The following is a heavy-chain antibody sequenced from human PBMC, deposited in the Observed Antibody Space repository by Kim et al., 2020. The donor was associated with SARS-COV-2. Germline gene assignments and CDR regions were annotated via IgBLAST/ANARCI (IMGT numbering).Heavy chain of an antibody. Sequence: GESLRISCKGSGYSFTSYWISWVRQMPGKGLEWMGRIDPSDSYTNYSPSFQGHVTISADKSISTAYLQWSSLKASDTAMYYCARWARGIAVTRGADYWGQGTLVTVSS. J-gene: IGHJ4*02. CDR3: ARWARGIAVTRGADY. CDR2: IDPSDSYT. D-gene: IGHD6-19*01. CDR1: GYSFTSYW. V-gene: IGHV5-10-1*01.